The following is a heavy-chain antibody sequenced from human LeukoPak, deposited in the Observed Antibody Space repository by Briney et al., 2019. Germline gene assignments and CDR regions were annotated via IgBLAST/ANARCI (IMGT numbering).Heavy chain of an antibody. Sequence: GGSLKLSCAASGFTFSGSAMHWVRQASGRGLEWVGRIRSKANSYVTSYAASVKGRFTISRDDSKNTAYLQMNSLKTEDTAVYYCTSPRNDCSGGSCYWFDPWGQGTLVTVSS. CDR3: TSPRNDCSGGSCYWFDP. CDR1: GFTFSGSA. J-gene: IGHJ5*02. D-gene: IGHD2-15*01. CDR2: IRSKANSYVT. V-gene: IGHV3-73*01.